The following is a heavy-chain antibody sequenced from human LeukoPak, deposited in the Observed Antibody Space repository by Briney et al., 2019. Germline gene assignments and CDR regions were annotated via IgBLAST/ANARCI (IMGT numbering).Heavy chain of an antibody. D-gene: IGHD3-9*01. CDR1: GFTVSSNY. Sequence: PGGSLRLSCAASGFTVSSNYMSWVRQAPGKGLEWVSVIYSGGSTYYADSVKGRFTISRDNSKNTLYLQMNSLRAEDTAVYYCARERRLYYDILTGYYRSYFDYWGQGTLVTVSS. CDR2: IYSGGST. J-gene: IGHJ4*02. CDR3: ARERRLYYDILTGYYRSYFDY. V-gene: IGHV3-66*01.